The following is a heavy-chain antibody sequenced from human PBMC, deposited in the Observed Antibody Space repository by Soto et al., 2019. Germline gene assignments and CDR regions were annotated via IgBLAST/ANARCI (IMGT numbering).Heavy chain of an antibody. D-gene: IGHD6-19*01. V-gene: IGHV1-18*01. Sequence: ASVKVSCKASGYTFSNYGIAWVRQAPGQGLEWVGWINAYRGNTNYAQKVQGRVTMTADTSTNTAYMELTSLRSDDTAVYFCAREMVSSGYNFFRFDPWGQGTLVTVSS. CDR3: AREMVSSGYNFFRFDP. CDR2: INAYRGNT. J-gene: IGHJ5*02. CDR1: GYTFSNYG.